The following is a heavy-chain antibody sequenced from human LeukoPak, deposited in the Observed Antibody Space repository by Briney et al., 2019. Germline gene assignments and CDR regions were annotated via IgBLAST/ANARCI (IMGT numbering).Heavy chain of an antibody. D-gene: IGHD2-21*02. CDR1: GGSVNSGSYY. Sequence: SETLSLTCAVSGGSVNSGSYYWSWIRQHPGKGLEWIGYIYYTGITNYNPSLKSRVTISVDTSKNQFSLNLNSVTAADTAVYYCATLQCGSDCYLAGDYWGQGTLVTVSS. CDR3: ATLQCGSDCYLAGDY. V-gene: IGHV4-61*01. J-gene: IGHJ4*02. CDR2: IYYTGIT.